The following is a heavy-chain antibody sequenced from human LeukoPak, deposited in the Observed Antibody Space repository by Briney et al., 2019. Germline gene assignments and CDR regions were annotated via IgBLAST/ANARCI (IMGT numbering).Heavy chain of an antibody. CDR3: ARDLGGYCSGGSCYYFDY. D-gene: IGHD2-15*01. J-gene: IGHJ4*02. Sequence: GGSLRLSCAASGFTVSSNYMSWVRQAPGKGLEWVSSISSSSSYIYYADSLKGRFTISRDNAKNSLYLQMNSLRAEDTAVYYCARDLGGYCSGGSCYYFDYWGQGTLVTVSS. CDR2: ISSSSSYI. V-gene: IGHV3-21*01. CDR1: GFTVSSNY.